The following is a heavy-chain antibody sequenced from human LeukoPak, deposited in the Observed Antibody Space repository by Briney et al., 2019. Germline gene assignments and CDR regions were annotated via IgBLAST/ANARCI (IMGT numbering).Heavy chain of an antibody. CDR1: GYSFTSYW. V-gene: IGHV5-51*01. CDR3: ATPGHGGNSGVRAFDI. J-gene: IGHJ3*02. Sequence: GESLKISCKGSGYSFTSYWIGWVRQMPGKGLEWMGIIYPGDSDTRCSPSFQGQVTISADKSISTAYLQWSSLKASDTAMYYCATPGHGGNSGVRAFDIWGQGTMVTVSS. D-gene: IGHD4-23*01. CDR2: IYPGDSDT.